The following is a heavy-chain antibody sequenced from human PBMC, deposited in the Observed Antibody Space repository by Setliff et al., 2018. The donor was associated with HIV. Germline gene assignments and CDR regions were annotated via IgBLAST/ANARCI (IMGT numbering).Heavy chain of an antibody. V-gene: IGHV1-18*01. CDR1: GYTFTSFG. CDR2: ISAYNGNT. J-gene: IGHJ4*02. Sequence: ASVKVSCKASGYTFTSFGISWVWQAPGQGLEWMGRISAYNGNTDHAQRLQGRVTMTTDTSTRTAYMELRSLRSDDTAVYYCARAAVAGPWRKLDYWGQGTLVTVSS. CDR3: ARAAVAGPWRKLDY. D-gene: IGHD6-19*01.